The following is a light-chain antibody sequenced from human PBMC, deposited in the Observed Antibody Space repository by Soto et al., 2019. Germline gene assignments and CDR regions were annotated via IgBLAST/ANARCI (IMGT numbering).Light chain of an antibody. V-gene: IGKV3-20*01. J-gene: IGKJ1*01. CDR2: GAS. Sequence: EIVLTQSPGTLSLSPGERATLSCRASQSVSSRYLVWYQQKPGQAPRLLIYGASSRATGIPDRFSGSGSGTDFTLTISRLEAEDFAVYYCQQFGTSPQTFGQGTKVEIK. CDR3: QQFGTSPQT. CDR1: QSVSSRY.